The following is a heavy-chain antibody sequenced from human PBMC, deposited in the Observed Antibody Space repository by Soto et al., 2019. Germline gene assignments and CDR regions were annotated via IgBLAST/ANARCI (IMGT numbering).Heavy chain of an antibody. CDR1: GLNSRAFGAYG. V-gene: IGHV3-30*18. CDR2: ISYDGSNR. D-gene: IGHD3-3*01. Sequence: VQLVESGGGVVQPGRSLRLSCEVSGLNSRAFGAYGMHWVRQAPGKGLDWVAVISYDGSNRYYSESLKGRFTISRDNSKNTLYLQISSLRVEDTAVYFCAKVVYDFWTSQNRAGVHFDYWGQGTLVTVAS. J-gene: IGHJ4*02. CDR3: AKVVYDFWTSQNRAGVHFDY.